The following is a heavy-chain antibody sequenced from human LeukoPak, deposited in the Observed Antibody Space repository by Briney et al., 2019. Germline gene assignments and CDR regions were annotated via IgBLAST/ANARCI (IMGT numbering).Heavy chain of an antibody. Sequence: ASVKVSCKASGYTFTSYGISWVRQAPGQGLEWMGWISAYNGNTNYAQKLQGRVTMTTDTSTSTAYMDLRSLRPDDTAVYYCARRGSIVAAGTGDWFDPWGQGTLVTVSS. D-gene: IGHD6-13*01. CDR3: ARRGSIVAAGTGDWFDP. V-gene: IGHV1-18*01. CDR2: ISAYNGNT. J-gene: IGHJ5*02. CDR1: GYTFTSYG.